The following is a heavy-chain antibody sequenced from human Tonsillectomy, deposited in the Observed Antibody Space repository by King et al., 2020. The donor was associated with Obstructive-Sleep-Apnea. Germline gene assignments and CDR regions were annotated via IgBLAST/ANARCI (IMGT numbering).Heavy chain of an antibody. J-gene: IGHJ2*01. Sequence: DVQLVESGGGLVQPGGSLRLSCAASGFNLSGSAMHWVRQASGKGLEWLGRIRSKANSYATTYPASVEGRFTISRDDSKNTAYLQMNSLKTEDTAVYYCTRQRGDDYYYHWYFDLWGRGTLVTVSS. V-gene: IGHV3-73*01. D-gene: IGHD5-24*01. CDR1: GFNLSGSA. CDR3: TRQRGDDYYYHWYFDL. CDR2: IRSKANSYAT.